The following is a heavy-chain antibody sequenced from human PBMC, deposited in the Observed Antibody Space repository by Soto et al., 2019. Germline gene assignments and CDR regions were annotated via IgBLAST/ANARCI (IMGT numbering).Heavy chain of an antibody. CDR3: ARANGGPRYCISTSCYDYYYHGMDV. V-gene: IGHV1-18*01. J-gene: IGHJ6*02. CDR2: ISAYNDNT. Sequence: QVQLVQSGAEVKKPGASVKVSCKASGYTFTSYGINWVRQAPGQGLEWMGWISAYNDNTNYAQKLQDRVTMTTDTSTSTAYMELRSLRSDDTAVYYCARANGGPRYCISTSCYDYYYHGMDVWGQGTTVTVSS. D-gene: IGHD2-2*01. CDR1: GYTFTSYG.